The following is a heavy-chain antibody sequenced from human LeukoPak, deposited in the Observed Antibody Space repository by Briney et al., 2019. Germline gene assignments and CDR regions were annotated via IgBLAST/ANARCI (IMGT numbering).Heavy chain of an antibody. CDR2: IKEDGSEK. V-gene: IGHV3-7*02. CDR3: ATAMVTLVDY. CDR1: GSTFNTYW. Sequence: GGSLRLSCAASGSTFNTYWMTWVRQAPGKGLEWVANIKEDGSEKVYVASLKGRFTISRDNAKNSLYLQMNSLRAEDTAVYYCATAMVTLVDYWGQGTLVTVSS. D-gene: IGHD5-18*01. J-gene: IGHJ4*02.